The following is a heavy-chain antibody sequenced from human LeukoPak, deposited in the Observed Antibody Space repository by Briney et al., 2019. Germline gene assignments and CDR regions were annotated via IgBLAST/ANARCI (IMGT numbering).Heavy chain of an antibody. CDR3: AKEFSSSWYYYFDY. D-gene: IGHD6-13*01. Sequence: GGSPRLSCAASEFTFSSYAMSWVRQAPGKGLEWVSAISGSGGTTHYTDSVKGRFTISRDNSKNTLYLQMNSLRAEDTAVYYCAKEFSSSWYYYFDYWGQGTLVTVSS. V-gene: IGHV3-23*01. CDR2: ISGSGGTT. J-gene: IGHJ4*02. CDR1: EFTFSSYA.